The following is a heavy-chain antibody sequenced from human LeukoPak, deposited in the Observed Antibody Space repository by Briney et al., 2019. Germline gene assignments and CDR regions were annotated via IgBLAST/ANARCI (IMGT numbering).Heavy chain of an antibody. Sequence: GGSLRLSCAASGVTSNNYAMSWVRQAPGKGLEWVSGISGSGGNTYYADSVQGRFTMSRDNSKNTLYLQMNSLRAEDTAVYYCAKDRSTQYYFDFRGQGTLVTVSS. V-gene: IGHV3-23*01. D-gene: IGHD6-19*01. CDR2: ISGSGGNT. CDR1: GVTSNNYA. J-gene: IGHJ4*02. CDR3: AKDRSTQYYFDF.